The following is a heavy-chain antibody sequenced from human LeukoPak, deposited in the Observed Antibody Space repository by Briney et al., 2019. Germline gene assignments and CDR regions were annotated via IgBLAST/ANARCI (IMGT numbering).Heavy chain of an antibody. CDR3: AKGTVYSGYPKYGMDV. CDR1: GFTFSSYA. V-gene: IGHV3-23*01. J-gene: IGHJ6*02. D-gene: IGHD5-12*01. CDR2: ISGSGGST. Sequence: GGSLRLSCAASGFTFSSYAISWVRQAPGKGLEWVSAISGSGGSTYYADSVKGRFTISRDNSKNTLYLQMNSLRADDTAVYYCAKGTVYSGYPKYGMDVWGQGTTVTVSS.